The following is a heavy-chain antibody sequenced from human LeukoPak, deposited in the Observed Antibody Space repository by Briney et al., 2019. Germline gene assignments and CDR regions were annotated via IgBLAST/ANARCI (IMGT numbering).Heavy chain of an antibody. CDR3: ARGRYDSSGYFDY. D-gene: IGHD3-22*01. J-gene: IGHJ4*02. V-gene: IGHV4-59*01. CDR2: AYYSGHT. Sequence: SETLSLTCTVSGGSISDNYWSWIRQPPGKGLEWIGYAYYSGHTNYNPSLKSRVTISVDTSKNQFSLKLSSVTAADTAVYYCARGRYDSSGYFDYWGQGTLVTVSS. CDR1: GGSISDNY.